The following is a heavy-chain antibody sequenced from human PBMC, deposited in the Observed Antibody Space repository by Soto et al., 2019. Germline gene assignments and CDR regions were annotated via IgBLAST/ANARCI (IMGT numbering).Heavy chain of an antibody. D-gene: IGHD3-22*01. CDR2: IIPIFVTS. CDR1: GGSFSSSG. V-gene: IGHV1-69*13. CDR3: ARSLDYHDYTGYSTVGVYFDY. Sequence: SVKVSCKASGGSFSSSGISWVRPAPGQGLEWVGGIIPIFVTSHYAQKFQGRVTITADESTNTAYMELSSLTSEDTAVYYCARSLDYHDYTGYSTVGVYFDYWGLGTLVPLSS. J-gene: IGHJ4*02.